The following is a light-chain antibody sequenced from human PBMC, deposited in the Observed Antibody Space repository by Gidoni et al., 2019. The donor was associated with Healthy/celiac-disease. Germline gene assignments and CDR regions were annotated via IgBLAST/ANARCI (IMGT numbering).Light chain of an antibody. CDR1: QSVLYSTNNKSY. V-gene: IGKV4-1*01. J-gene: IGKJ1*01. CDR2: WAS. Sequence: IVIAQTPDSVAVSLGARATNNCKSSQSVLYSTNNKSYLAWYQQKPGQPPKLIIYWASTRASVLPDRFSGSCSGTDFLLTISSLHAEFVAFYSCQHYYSPPQTFGQXTKVEIK. CDR3: QHYYSPPQT.